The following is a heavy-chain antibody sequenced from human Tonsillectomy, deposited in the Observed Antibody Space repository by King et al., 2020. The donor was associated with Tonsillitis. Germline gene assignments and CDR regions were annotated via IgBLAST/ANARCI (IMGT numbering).Heavy chain of an antibody. V-gene: IGHV3-23*04. CDR3: AKDSGYSYGMTDY. D-gene: IGHD5-18*01. CDR1: GFTFSSYA. Sequence: VQLVESGGGLVQPGGSLRLSCAASGFTFSSYAMSWVRQAPGKGLEWVSVISGSGGSTYYADSVKGRFTISRDNSKHTLYLQMNSLRAEDTAVYFCAKDSGYSYGMTDYWGQGTLVTVSS. CDR2: ISGSGGST. J-gene: IGHJ4*02.